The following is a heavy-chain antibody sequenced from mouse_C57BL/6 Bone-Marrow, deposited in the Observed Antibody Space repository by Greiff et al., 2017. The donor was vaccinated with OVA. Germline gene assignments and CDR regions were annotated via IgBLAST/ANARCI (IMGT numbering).Heavy chain of an antibody. CDR3: TLTGSHWYFDV. Sequence: VQLQQSGAELVRPGASVKLSCTASGFNIKDYYMHWVKQRPEQGLEWIGRIDPEDGDTEYAPKFQGKATMTADTSSNTAHLQLSSLTSEDTAVYYCTLTGSHWYFDVWGTGTTVTVSS. J-gene: IGHJ1*03. V-gene: IGHV14-1*01. D-gene: IGHD4-1*01. CDR2: IDPEDGDT. CDR1: GFNIKDYY.